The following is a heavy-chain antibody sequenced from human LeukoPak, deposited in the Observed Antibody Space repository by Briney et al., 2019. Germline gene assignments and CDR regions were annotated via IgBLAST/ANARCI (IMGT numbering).Heavy chain of an antibody. Sequence: GGSLRLSCAASGFTFSSYGMNWVRQAPGKGLEWVSSISSSSSYIYYADSVKGRFTISRDNAKNSLYLQMNSLRAEDTAVYYCAGERIQLWLIEHAFDIWGQGTMVTVSS. J-gene: IGHJ3*02. V-gene: IGHV3-21*01. D-gene: IGHD5-18*01. CDR3: AGERIQLWLIEHAFDI. CDR1: GFTFSSYG. CDR2: ISSSSSYI.